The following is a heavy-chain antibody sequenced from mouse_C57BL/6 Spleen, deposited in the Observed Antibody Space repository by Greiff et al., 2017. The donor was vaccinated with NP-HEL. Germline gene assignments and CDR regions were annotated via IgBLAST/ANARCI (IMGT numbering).Heavy chain of an antibody. Sequence: VQLQQPGAELVRPGASVQLSCTASGFNIKDYYMHWVKQRPEQGLEWIGRFDPEDGDTESAPKFQGKATMTAASSSNTAYLQLSSLTSKDTAVYYCTTKFITTVVASFDYWGQGTTLTVSS. CDR2: FDPEDGDT. CDR3: TTKFITTVVASFDY. CDR1: GFNIKDYY. J-gene: IGHJ2*01. D-gene: IGHD1-1*01. V-gene: IGHV14-1*01.